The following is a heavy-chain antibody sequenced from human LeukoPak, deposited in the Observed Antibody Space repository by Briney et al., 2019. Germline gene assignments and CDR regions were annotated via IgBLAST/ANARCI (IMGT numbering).Heavy chain of an antibody. V-gene: IGHV4-59*01. Sequence: PESLSLTCTVSGDSLSSCYWSWIRQPPGEGLEWIGYIYYSGSTNYNTSLKSRVTISVDTSKNQFSLKLSSVTAADTAVYYCARDLYYYDSRAYWSGFDYWGQGTLVSVSS. CDR3: ARDLYYYDSRAYWSGFDY. CDR1: GDSLSSCY. CDR2: IYYSGST. D-gene: IGHD3-22*01. J-gene: IGHJ4*02.